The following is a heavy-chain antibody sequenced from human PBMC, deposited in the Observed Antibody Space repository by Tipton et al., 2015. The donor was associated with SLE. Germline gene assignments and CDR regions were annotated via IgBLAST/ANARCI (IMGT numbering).Heavy chain of an antibody. CDR2: IDHRGST. CDR3: ARGGHYYYESSGFFDY. V-gene: IGHV4-61*10. J-gene: IGHJ4*02. CDR1: CGSISSDGSY. D-gene: IGHD3-22*01. Sequence: TLSLTCVVSCGSISSDGSYWSWVRQPAGKGLQWIGHIDHRGSTSYNPSLNSRVTISVETSQNQFSLSLNSVAAADTAMYYCARGGHYYYESSGFFDYWGQGSLVIVSS.